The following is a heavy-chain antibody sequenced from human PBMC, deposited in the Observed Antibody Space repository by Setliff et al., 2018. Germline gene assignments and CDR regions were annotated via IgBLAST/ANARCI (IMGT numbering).Heavy chain of an antibody. CDR1: GGSFSGYY. V-gene: IGHV4-34*01. CDR3: AREGVDTRSSTDYRYYMDV. CDR2: INHTGST. Sequence: SETLSLTCAVYGGSFSGYYWSWIRQPPGKGLEWIGEINHTGSTNYSTSLKSRVTISVDTSKNQFSLKLNSVTAADTAVYYCAREGVDTRSSTDYRYYMDVWGKGTTVTVSS. J-gene: IGHJ6*03. D-gene: IGHD5-18*01.